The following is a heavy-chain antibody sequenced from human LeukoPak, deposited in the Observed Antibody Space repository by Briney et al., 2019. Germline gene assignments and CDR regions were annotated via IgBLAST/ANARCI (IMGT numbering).Heavy chain of an antibody. Sequence: ASVKVSCKASGHTFTSYYINWVRQATGQGLEWMGWMNPNSGNTGYAQKFQGRVTMTRNTSISTAYMELSSLRSEDTAVYYCARIVAARQGYFQHWGQGTLVTVSS. CDR1: GHTFTSYY. D-gene: IGHD6-25*01. CDR2: MNPNSGNT. V-gene: IGHV1-8*01. CDR3: ARIVAARQGYFQH. J-gene: IGHJ1*01.